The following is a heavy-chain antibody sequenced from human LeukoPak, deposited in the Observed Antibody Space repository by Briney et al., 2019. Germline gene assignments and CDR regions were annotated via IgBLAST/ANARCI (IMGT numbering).Heavy chain of an antibody. CDR3: VRQTYSSGWNS. V-gene: IGHV4-39*01. CDR1: GGSISSSSYY. CDR2: VFYSGST. Sequence: SETLSLTCIVSGGSISSSSYYWAWIRQSPGKWLEWIGSVFYSGSTYYNPSLKSRVTISVDTSKNQFSLKMTSVTAADTAVYYCVRQTYSSGWNSWGQGTPVTVS. D-gene: IGHD6-19*01. J-gene: IGHJ4*02.